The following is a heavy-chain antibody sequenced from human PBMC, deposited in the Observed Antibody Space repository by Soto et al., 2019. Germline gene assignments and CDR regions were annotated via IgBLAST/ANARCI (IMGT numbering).Heavy chain of an antibody. Sequence: GASVKVSCKASGGTFSSYAISWVRQAPGQGLEWMGGIIPIFGTANYAQKFQGRVTITADESTSTAYMGLSSLRAEDTAMYYCARDQGIAVTGWGQGTLVTVSS. CDR2: IIPIFGTA. CDR1: GGTFSSYA. J-gene: IGHJ4*02. D-gene: IGHD6-19*01. V-gene: IGHV1-69*13. CDR3: ARDQGIAVTG.